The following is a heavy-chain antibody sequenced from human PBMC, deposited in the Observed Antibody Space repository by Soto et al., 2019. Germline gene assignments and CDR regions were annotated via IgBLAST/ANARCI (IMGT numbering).Heavy chain of an antibody. J-gene: IGHJ4*02. CDR3: AAAPGIAVAGPVDY. CDR2: ISAYNGNT. V-gene: IGHV1-18*01. Sequence: GASVKVSCKDSGYTFTSYGISWVRQAPGQGLEWMGWISAYNGNTNYAQKLQGRVTMTTDTSTSTAYMELRSLRSDDTAVYYCAAAPGIAVAGPVDYWGQGTLVTVSS. CDR1: GYTFTSYG. D-gene: IGHD6-19*01.